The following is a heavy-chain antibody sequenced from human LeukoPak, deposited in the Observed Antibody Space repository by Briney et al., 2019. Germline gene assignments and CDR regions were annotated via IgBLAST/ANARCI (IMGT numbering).Heavy chain of an antibody. D-gene: IGHD3-3*02. CDR3: ARDLASFFP. J-gene: IGHJ5*02. CDR1: GGTFSSYA. Sequence: ASVKVSCKASGGTFSSYAISWVRQAPGQGLEWMGWISAYNGNTNYAQKLQGRVTMTTDTSTSTAYVELRSLRSDDTAVYYCARDLASFFPWGQGTLVTVSS. CDR2: ISAYNGNT. V-gene: IGHV1-18*01.